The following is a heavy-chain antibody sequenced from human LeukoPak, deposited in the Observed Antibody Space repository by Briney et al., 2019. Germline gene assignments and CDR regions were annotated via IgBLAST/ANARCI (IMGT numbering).Heavy chain of an antibody. V-gene: IGHV4-39*07. CDR2: IYYSGST. J-gene: IGHJ5*02. D-gene: IGHD6-19*01. CDR3: ARDGRLYSSGQVVWFDP. Sequence: NPSETLSLTCAVYGGSFSGYYWGWIRQPPGKGLGWIGSIYYSGSTYYNPSLKSRVTISVDTSKGQFSLKVTSVTAADTAVYFCARDGRLYSSGQVVWFDPWGQGTLVTVSS. CDR1: GGSFSGYY.